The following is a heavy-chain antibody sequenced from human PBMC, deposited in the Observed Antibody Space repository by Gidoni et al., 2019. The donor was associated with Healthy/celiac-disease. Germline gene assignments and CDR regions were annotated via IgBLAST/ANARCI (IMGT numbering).Heavy chain of an antibody. D-gene: IGHD2-8*01. V-gene: IGHV4-34*01. CDR1: GGSFSGYY. J-gene: IGHJ6*02. Sequence: QVQLQQWGAGLLKPSETLSLTCAVHGGSFSGYYWSWIRQPPGKGLEWIGEIHHSGSTNYNPSLKSRVTISVDTSKNQFSLKLSSVTAADTAVYYCARGQMETGYYYYGMDVWGQGTTVTVSS. CDR2: IHHSGST. CDR3: ARGQMETGYYYYGMDV.